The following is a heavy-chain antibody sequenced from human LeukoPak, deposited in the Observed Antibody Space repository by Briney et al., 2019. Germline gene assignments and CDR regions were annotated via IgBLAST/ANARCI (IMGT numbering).Heavy chain of an antibody. CDR3: ARAAKYSGSYLGNYFDY. CDR1: GYTFTSYY. D-gene: IGHD1-26*01. CDR2: INPSGGST. J-gene: IGHJ4*02. Sequence: ASVKVSCKASGYTFTSYYMHWVRQAPGQGLEWMGIINPSGGSTSYAQKFQGRVTMTRGTSTSTVYMELSSLRPEDTAVYYCARAAKYSGSYLGNYFDYWGQGTLVTVSS. V-gene: IGHV1-46*01.